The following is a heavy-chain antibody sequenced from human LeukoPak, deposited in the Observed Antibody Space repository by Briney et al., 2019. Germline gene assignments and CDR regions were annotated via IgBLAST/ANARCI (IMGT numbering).Heavy chain of an antibody. V-gene: IGHV1-46*01. Sequence: GASVKVSCKASGYTFTSYYMHWVRQAPGQGPEWMGVINPSGGSTSYAQKFQGRVTMTRDTSTSTVYMELSSLRSEDTAVYYCARGRDVVVVAATPFDYWGQGTLVTVSS. D-gene: IGHD2-15*01. CDR1: GYTFTSYY. CDR2: INPSGGST. J-gene: IGHJ4*02. CDR3: ARGRDVVVVAATPFDY.